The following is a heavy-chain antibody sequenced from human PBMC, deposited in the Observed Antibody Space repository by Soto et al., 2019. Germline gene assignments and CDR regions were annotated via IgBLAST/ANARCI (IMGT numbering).Heavy chain of an antibody. Sequence: QVQLVQSGAEVKKPGSSVKVSCKASGGTFSSYAISWVRQAPGQGLEWMGGIIPIFGTANYAQKFQGRVTITADESTSTAYMELNSLRAEDTAVYYFAKERLERRFGHDSWGQGTLVTVSS. D-gene: IGHD1-1*01. CDR3: AKERLERRFGHDS. CDR2: IIPIFGTA. CDR1: GGTFSSYA. V-gene: IGHV1-69*01. J-gene: IGHJ4*02.